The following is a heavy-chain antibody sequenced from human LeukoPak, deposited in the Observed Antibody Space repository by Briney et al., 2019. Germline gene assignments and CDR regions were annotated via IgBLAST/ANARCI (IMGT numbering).Heavy chain of an antibody. J-gene: IGHJ5*02. CDR3: AKDRGSGWFDP. Sequence: GGSLTLSCAASGFTFSSYGMHWVRQAPGKGLEGVAVISYDGSNKYYADSVKGRFTISRDNSKNTLYLQMNSLRAEDTAVYYCAKDRGSGWFDPWGQGTLVTVSS. CDR2: ISYDGSNK. V-gene: IGHV3-30*18. CDR1: GFTFSSYG. D-gene: IGHD2-15*01.